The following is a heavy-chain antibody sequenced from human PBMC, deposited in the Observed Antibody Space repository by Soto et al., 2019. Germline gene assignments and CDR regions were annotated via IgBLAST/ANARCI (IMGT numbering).Heavy chain of an antibody. CDR1: GGSISSYY. CDR2: IYYSGST. J-gene: IGHJ1*01. D-gene: IGHD1-7*01. V-gene: IGHV4-59*08. CDR3: AVELREAVGAEYFQH. Sequence: SETLSLTCTVSGGSISSYYWSWIRQPPGKGLEWIGYIYYSGSTNYNPSLKSRVTISVDTSKNQFSLKLSSVTAADTAVYYCAVELREAVGAEYFQHWGQGTLVTVSS.